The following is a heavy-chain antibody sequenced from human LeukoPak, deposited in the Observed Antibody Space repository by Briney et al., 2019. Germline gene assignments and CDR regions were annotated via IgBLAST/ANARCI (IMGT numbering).Heavy chain of an antibody. D-gene: IGHD2-2*01. V-gene: IGHV1-18*01. J-gene: IGHJ6*03. Sequence: GASVTVSCKASGYTFTSYGISWVRQAPGQGLEWMGWISAYNGNTNYAQKIQGRVTMTTDTSTSTAYMELRTLRSDDTAVYYRARAGDIVVGYSYYYMDVWGKGTTATISS. CDR1: GYTFTSYG. CDR2: ISAYNGNT. CDR3: ARAGDIVVGYSYYYMDV.